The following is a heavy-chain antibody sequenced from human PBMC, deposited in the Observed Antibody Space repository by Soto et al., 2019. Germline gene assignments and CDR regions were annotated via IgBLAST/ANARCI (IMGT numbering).Heavy chain of an antibody. Sequence: GGSLRLSCAASGFTFSSYAMSWVRQAPGKGLEWVSAISGSGGSTYYADSVKGRFTISRDNSKNTLYLQMNSLRAEDTAVYYCAKDGVEWSSGENGMDVWGQGTTVTVSS. D-gene: IGHD6-25*01. V-gene: IGHV3-23*01. CDR3: AKDGVEWSSGENGMDV. CDR2: ISGSGGST. J-gene: IGHJ6*02. CDR1: GFTFSSYA.